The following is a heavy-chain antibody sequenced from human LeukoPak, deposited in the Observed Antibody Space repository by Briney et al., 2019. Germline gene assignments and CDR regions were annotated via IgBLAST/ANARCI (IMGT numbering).Heavy chain of an antibody. Sequence: GGSLRLSCAASGFIFSNYAMAWVRQAPGKGLEWVSSISGSGVTTYFADSVKGRFTISRDNSKNTLYLQMNSLRAEDTAIYYCAKDSNTVTTHNWFGPWGQGTLVTVFS. D-gene: IGHD4-11*01. CDR1: GFIFSNYA. V-gene: IGHV3-23*01. CDR3: AKDSNTVTTHNWFGP. CDR2: ISGSGVTT. J-gene: IGHJ5*02.